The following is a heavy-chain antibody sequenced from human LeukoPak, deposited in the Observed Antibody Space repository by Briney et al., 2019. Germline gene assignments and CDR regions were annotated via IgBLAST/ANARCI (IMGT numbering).Heavy chain of an antibody. V-gene: IGHV4-38-2*02. Sequence: SETLSLTCTVSGYSISSGYYWGWIRQPPGKGLEWIGSIYHSGSTYYNPSLKSRVTISVDTSKNQFSLKLSSVTAADTAVYYCARDLIVVVPVDYYYGMDVWGQGTTVTVSS. D-gene: IGHD2-2*01. J-gene: IGHJ6*02. CDR3: ARDLIVVVPVDYYYGMDV. CDR1: GYSISSGYY. CDR2: IYHSGST.